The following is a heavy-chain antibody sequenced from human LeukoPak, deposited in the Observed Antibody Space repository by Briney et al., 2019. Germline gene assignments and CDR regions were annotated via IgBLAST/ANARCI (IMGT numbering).Heavy chain of an antibody. Sequence: SVKVSCKASRGTFSSYAISWVRQAPGQGLEWMGRIIPIFGIANYAQKFQGRVTITADKSTSTAYMELSSLRSEDTAVYYCARVQYDSSGYPYFDYWGQGTLVTVSS. CDR1: RGTFSSYA. D-gene: IGHD3-22*01. CDR2: IIPIFGIA. CDR3: ARVQYDSSGYPYFDY. J-gene: IGHJ4*02. V-gene: IGHV1-69*04.